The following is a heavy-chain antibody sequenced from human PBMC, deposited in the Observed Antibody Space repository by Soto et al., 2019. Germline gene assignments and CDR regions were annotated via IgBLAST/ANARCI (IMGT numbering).Heavy chain of an antibody. CDR1: GLTFSSYS. D-gene: IGHD6-6*01. V-gene: IGHV3-21*01. Sequence: KPGGSLRLSCAASGLTFSSYSMNWVRQAPGKGLEWVSSISSSSSYIYYADSVKGRFTISRDNAKNSLYLQMNSLRAEDTAVYYCARAPENTSIADYYNNGIDVWGQGTTVTVSS. J-gene: IGHJ6*02. CDR3: ARAPENTSIADYYNNGIDV. CDR2: ISSSSSYI.